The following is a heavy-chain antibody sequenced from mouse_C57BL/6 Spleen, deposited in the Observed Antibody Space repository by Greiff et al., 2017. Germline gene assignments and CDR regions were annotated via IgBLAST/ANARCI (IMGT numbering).Heavy chain of an antibody. J-gene: IGHJ4*01. CDR1: GYSFTDYN. CDR3: ARGGDPFTTAYAMDY. D-gene: IGHD1-2*01. Sequence: EVKLMESGPELVKPGASVKISCKASGYSFTDYNMNWVKQSNGKSLEWIGVINPNYGTTSYNQKFKGKATLTVDQSSSTAYMQLNSLTSEDSAVYYCARGGDPFTTAYAMDYWGQGTSVTVSS. CDR2: INPNYGTT. V-gene: IGHV1-39*01.